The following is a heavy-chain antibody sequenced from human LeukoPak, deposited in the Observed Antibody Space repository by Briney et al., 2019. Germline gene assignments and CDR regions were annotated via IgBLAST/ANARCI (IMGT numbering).Heavy chain of an antibody. CDR1: GFTVSNNY. Sequence: PGGSLRLSCAVSGFTVSNNYMSWVRQAPGKGLEWVSVIYSAGSTFYADSVQGRFTISRDNSKTTVYLHMNSLRAEDTAVYYCARDSDSGYGPFASWGQGTLVTVSS. D-gene: IGHD5-12*01. V-gene: IGHV3-53*01. CDR2: IYSAGST. J-gene: IGHJ4*02. CDR3: ARDSDSGYGPFAS.